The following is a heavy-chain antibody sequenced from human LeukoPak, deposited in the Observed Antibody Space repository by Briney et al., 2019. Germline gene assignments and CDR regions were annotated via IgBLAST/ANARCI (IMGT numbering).Heavy chain of an antibody. J-gene: IGHJ6*03. CDR2: IIPIFGTA. V-gene: IGHV1-69*05. CDR1: GGTFSSYA. CDR3: ARENLWFGELDYYYYMDV. D-gene: IGHD3-10*01. Sequence: SSVKVSCKASGGTFSSYAISWVRQAPGQGLEWMGRIIPIFGTANYEQKFQGRVTITTDESTSTAYMKLSSLRSEDTAVYYCARENLWFGELDYYYYMDVWGKGTTVTVSS.